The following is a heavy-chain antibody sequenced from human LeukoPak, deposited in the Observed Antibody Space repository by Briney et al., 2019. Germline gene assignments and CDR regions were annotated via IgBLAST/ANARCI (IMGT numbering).Heavy chain of an antibody. CDR3: ARDGGYSGSDYTIDY. Sequence: GGSLRLSCAASGFTFSSYAMSWVRQAPGKGLEWVSAISGSGGSTYYADSVKGRFTISRDNSKNTLSLQMNSLRAEDTAMYYCARDGGYSGSDYTIDYWGQGTLVTVSS. V-gene: IGHV3-23*01. CDR1: GFTFSSYA. CDR2: ISGSGGST. D-gene: IGHD5-12*01. J-gene: IGHJ4*02.